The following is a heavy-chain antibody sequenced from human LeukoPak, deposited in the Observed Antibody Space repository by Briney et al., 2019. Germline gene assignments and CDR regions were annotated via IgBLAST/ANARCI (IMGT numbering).Heavy chain of an antibody. D-gene: IGHD6-13*01. V-gene: IGHV1-2*02. CDR1: GYTFTSYY. CDR2: INTRNGDT. J-gene: IGHJ5*02. Sequence: GASVKVSCKAAGYTFTSYYIHWVRQAPGQGLVWMAWINTRNGDTRYAQNFLGRVAVTRDTSISTVYMEINSLKFDDTAIYYCARGVGSSWFDPWGLGTQVTVSS. CDR3: ARGVGSSWFDP.